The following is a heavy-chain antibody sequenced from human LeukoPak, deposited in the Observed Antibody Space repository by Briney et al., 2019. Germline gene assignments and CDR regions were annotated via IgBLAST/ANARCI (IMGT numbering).Heavy chain of an antibody. Sequence: SETLSLTCTVSNYSISSGCYWDWIRQPPGKGLDWIGEINHSGSTNYNPSLKSRVTISVDTSKNQFSLKLRSVTAADTAVYYCARDSGTTGEVKFDPWGQGTLVTVSA. CDR1: NYSISSGCY. V-gene: IGHV4-38-2*02. J-gene: IGHJ5*02. CDR2: INHSGST. D-gene: IGHD3-10*01. CDR3: ARDSGTTGEVKFDP.